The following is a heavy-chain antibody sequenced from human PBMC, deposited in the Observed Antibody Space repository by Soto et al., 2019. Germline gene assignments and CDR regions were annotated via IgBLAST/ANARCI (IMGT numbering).Heavy chain of an antibody. Sequence: KPSETLSLTCAVYGGSFSGYYWSWIRQPPGKGLEWIGEINHSGSTNYSPSLKSRVTISVDTSKNQFSLKLSSVTAADTAVYYCARAINYYDSSGYYLSYYGMDVWGQGTTVTVSS. J-gene: IGHJ6*02. CDR3: ARAINYYDSSGYYLSYYGMDV. V-gene: IGHV4-34*01. CDR2: INHSGST. D-gene: IGHD3-22*01. CDR1: GGSFSGYY.